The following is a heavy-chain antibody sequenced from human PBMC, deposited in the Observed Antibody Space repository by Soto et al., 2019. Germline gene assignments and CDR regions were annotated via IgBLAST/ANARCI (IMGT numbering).Heavy chain of an antibody. V-gene: IGHV3-23*01. CDR1: GFTFSSNA. CDR3: AKDRGAAMVRYYFDY. Sequence: QTGGSLRLSCAGSGFTFSSNAMSWVRQAPGKGLEWVSSVSGDGYASDYADSVKGRFTVSRHNSKNTLYLQMNSLRADDTAVYYCAKDRGAAMVRYYFDYWGQGTLVTVSS. D-gene: IGHD3-10*01. J-gene: IGHJ4*02. CDR2: VSGDGYAS.